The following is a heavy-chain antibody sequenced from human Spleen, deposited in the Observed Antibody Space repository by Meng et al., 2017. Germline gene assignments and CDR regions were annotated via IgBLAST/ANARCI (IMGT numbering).Heavy chain of an antibody. CDR2: IYYSGSP. D-gene: IGHD4-23*01. V-gene: IGHV4-39*01. J-gene: IGHJ5*02. CDR1: GGSISSSSYY. CDR3: ARNLPSTTVAWFDP. Sequence: QLQLQESGPGLVKPSETLSLTCTVPGGSISSSSYYWGWIRQPPGKGLEWIGSIYYSGSPYYNPSLNSRVTISVGTSKNQFSLKLRSVTAADTAVYYCARNLPSTTVAWFDPWGQGTLVTVSS.